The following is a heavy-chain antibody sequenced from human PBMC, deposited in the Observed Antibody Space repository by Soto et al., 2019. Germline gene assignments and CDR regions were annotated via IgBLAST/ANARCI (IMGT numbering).Heavy chain of an antibody. Sequence: GGSLRLSCAASGFTFSSYAMSWVRQAPGKGLEWVSAISGSGGSTYYADSVKGRFTISRDNSKNTLYLQMNSLRAEDTAVYYCAKYYDFWSGYSLNPYYYYGMDVWGQGTTVTVSS. CDR1: GFTFSSYA. CDR3: AKYYDFWSGYSLNPYYYYGMDV. V-gene: IGHV3-23*01. J-gene: IGHJ6*02. D-gene: IGHD3-3*01. CDR2: ISGSGGST.